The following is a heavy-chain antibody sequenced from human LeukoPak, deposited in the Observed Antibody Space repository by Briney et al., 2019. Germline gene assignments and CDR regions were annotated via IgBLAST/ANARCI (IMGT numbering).Heavy chain of an antibody. CDR2: IYYSGST. V-gene: IGHV4-39*07. Sequence: TSETLSLTCTVSGGSISSSSYYWGWIRQPPGKGLEWIGSIYYSGSTYYNPSLKSRVTISVDTSKNQFSLKLSSVTAADTAVYYCAKSQLGPITMVRGDRAFDPWGQGTLVTVSS. CDR3: AKSQLGPITMVRGDRAFDP. J-gene: IGHJ5*02. D-gene: IGHD3-10*01. CDR1: GGSISSSSYY.